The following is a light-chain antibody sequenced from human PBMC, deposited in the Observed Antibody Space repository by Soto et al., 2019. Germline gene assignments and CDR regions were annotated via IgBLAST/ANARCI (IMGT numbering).Light chain of an antibody. J-gene: IGKJ3*01. Sequence: ENVLTQSPGTLSLSPGERATLSCRASQSVSSNYLAWFQQMPGQAPRLLIYDASRRATGIPDRFSGSGSGTDFTLTINGLEAEDFAVYFCHQYGSSPLTFGPGTKVDI. CDR1: QSVSSNY. V-gene: IGKV3-20*01. CDR2: DAS. CDR3: HQYGSSPLT.